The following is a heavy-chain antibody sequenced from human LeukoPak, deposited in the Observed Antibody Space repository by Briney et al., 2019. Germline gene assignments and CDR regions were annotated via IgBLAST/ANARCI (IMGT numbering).Heavy chain of an antibody. V-gene: IGHV4-61*02. CDR2: IYTSGIT. Sequence: SETLSLTCTVSGGSISSGTYYWYWIRQPAGKGLEWIGRIYTSGITNYNPSLKSRVTISVDKSKNQFSLKLSSVTAADTAVYYCARVGRYDILTGRAPIDYWGQGTLVTVSS. J-gene: IGHJ4*02. CDR1: GGSISSGTYY. CDR3: ARVGRYDILTGRAPIDY. D-gene: IGHD3-9*01.